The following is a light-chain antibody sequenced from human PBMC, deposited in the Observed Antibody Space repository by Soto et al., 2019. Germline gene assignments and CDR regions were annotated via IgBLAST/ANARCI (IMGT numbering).Light chain of an antibody. V-gene: IGKV3-20*01. CDR1: QNIDNNY. CDR2: YAS. J-gene: IGKJ1*01. Sequence: EIVLTQSPDSLSLSPGERATLSCRASQNIDNNYLAWYQQRPGLAPRLLIYYASVRAAGIPDRFSGSGSGTDFILSISSQEPEAFAVYYFQQGAYSPRTFGQGTKV. CDR3: QQGAYSPRT.